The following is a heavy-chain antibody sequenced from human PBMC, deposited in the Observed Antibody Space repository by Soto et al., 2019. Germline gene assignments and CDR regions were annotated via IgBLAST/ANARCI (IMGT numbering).Heavy chain of an antibody. CDR2: IKSKTDGGTT. V-gene: IGHV3-15*01. J-gene: IGHJ4*02. D-gene: IGHD1-20*01. CDR1: GFTFRNAW. Sequence: GESLKISCAASGFTFRNAWMSWVRQAPGKGLEWGGRIKSKTDGGTTDYAAPVKGRFTISRDDSKNTLYLQMNSLKTEDTAVYYCTTGINFQYYFDYWGQGTLVTVSS. CDR3: TTGINFQYYFDY.